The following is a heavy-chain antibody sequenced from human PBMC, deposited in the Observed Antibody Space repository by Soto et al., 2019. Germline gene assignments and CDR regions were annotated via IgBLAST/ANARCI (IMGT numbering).Heavy chain of an antibody. V-gene: IGHV1-8*01. CDR2: MNPNSGNT. J-gene: IGHJ6*02. CDR3: AREGVRGMDV. D-gene: IGHD3-16*01. CDR1: GYTFTSYD. Sequence: QVQLVQSGAEVKKPGASVKVSCKASGYTFTSYDINWVRQATGQGFEWMGWMNPNSGNTGYAQKFKGRITMAMNTSISTAYVELSSLRSEDTAVYYCAREGVRGMDVWGQGTTVTVSS.